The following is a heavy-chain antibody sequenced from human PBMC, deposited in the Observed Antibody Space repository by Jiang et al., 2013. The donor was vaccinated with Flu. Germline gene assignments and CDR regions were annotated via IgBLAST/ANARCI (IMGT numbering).Heavy chain of an antibody. D-gene: IGHD2/OR15-2a*01. CDR3: ARAYLYYFDY. CDR2: FYFSGST. CDR1: GDSISSYY. V-gene: IGHV4-59*08. Sequence: LLKPSETLSLTCTVSGDSISSYYWNWIRQPPGKGLEWIGYFYFSGSTNYNPSLKSRVTISVDTSKNQFSLKLSSVTAADTAVYYCARAYLYYFDYWGQGTLVIVSS. J-gene: IGHJ4*02.